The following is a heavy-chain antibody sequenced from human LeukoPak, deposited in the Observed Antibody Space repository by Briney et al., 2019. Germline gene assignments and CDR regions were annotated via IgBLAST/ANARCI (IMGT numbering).Heavy chain of an antibody. V-gene: IGHV1-2*02. Sequence: VASVKVSRKASGYTFTGYYMHWVRQAPGQGLEWMGWINPNSGGTNYAQKFQGRVTMTRDTSISTAYMELSRLRSDDTAVYYCARDLSDTMIVVVDYGMDVWGQGTTVTVSS. CDR3: ARDLSDTMIVVVDYGMDV. CDR2: INPNSGGT. D-gene: IGHD3-22*01. J-gene: IGHJ6*02. CDR1: GYTFTGYY.